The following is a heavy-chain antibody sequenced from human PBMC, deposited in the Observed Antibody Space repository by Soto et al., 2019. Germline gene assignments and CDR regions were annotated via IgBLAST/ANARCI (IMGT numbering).Heavy chain of an antibody. Sequence: QVQLVESGGGLVKPGGSLRLSCAAYGLIFSASYMSWIRQAPGKGPEWVAYITKDFNAFYADSVRGRFTVSRDNAKNSLYLQMNSLRTEDTAIYYCARTDGAGSWGHFDYWGQGVLVSVSS. D-gene: IGHD3-10*01. J-gene: IGHJ4*02. CDR2: ITKDFNA. CDR3: ARTDGAGSWGHFDY. V-gene: IGHV3-11*01. CDR1: GLIFSASY.